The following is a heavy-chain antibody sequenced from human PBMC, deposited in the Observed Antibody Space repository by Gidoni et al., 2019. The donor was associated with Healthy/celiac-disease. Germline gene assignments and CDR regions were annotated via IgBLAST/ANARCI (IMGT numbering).Heavy chain of an antibody. D-gene: IGHD5-18*01. CDR3: ASNLRLGYSYGYGDAFDI. Sequence: QVQLQESCPGLVKPSETLSLTCTVSGGSISSYYWSWIRQPPGKGLEWIGYIYYSGSTNYNPSLKSRVTISVDTSKNQFSLKLSSVTAADTAVYYCASNLRLGYSYGYGDAFDIWGQGTMVTVSS. V-gene: IGHV4-59*01. CDR1: GGSISSYY. J-gene: IGHJ3*02. CDR2: IYYSGST.